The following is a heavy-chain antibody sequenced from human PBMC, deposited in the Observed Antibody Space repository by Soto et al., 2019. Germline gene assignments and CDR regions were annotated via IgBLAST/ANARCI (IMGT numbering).Heavy chain of an antibody. V-gene: IGHV3-33*01. CDR2: VWYDGCNK. CDR1: GFTFNTYG. J-gene: IGHJ4*02. CDR3: ARGPREPVLDF. D-gene: IGHD1-26*01. Sequence: QVQLVESGGGVVQPGRSLRLSCAASGFTFNTYGMHWVRQAPGTGLEWVAVVWYDGCNKYYADFVKGRFTISRDNSKNTVYLQMNSLRADDTAVYHCARGPREPVLDFWGQGNLVTVSS.